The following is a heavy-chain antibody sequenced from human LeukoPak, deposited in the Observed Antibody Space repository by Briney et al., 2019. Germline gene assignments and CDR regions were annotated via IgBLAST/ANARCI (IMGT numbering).Heavy chain of an antibody. CDR1: GGSISSGGYY. CDR2: IYHSGRT. J-gene: IGHJ4*02. CDR3: VRDGSQLRTFFDL. Sequence: KTSETLSLTCTVSGGSISSGGYYWSWIRQHPGKGLEWIGHIYHSGRTDYKPSLKSRVTMSVDTSKNQFSLRLTSVTAADTAVYFCVRDGSQLRTFFDLWGQGTLVTVSS. V-gene: IGHV4-31*03. D-gene: IGHD2-2*03.